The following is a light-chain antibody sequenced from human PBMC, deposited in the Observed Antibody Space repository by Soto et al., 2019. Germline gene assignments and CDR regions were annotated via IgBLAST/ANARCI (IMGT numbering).Light chain of an antibody. Sequence: MVMTQSPATLSVSPGERATLSCRASQRVSTNLAWYQPKPGQAPRLIIYGASRRATGIPDRFSGSASGTDFTLTISRLEPEDFGVYFCQQYSYLPMPFGQGTRPEIK. V-gene: IGKV3-20*01. J-gene: IGKJ5*01. CDR2: GAS. CDR3: QQYSYLPMP. CDR1: QRVSTN.